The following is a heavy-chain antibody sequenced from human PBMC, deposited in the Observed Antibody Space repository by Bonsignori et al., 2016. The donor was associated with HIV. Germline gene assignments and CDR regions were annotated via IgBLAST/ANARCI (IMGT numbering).Heavy chain of an antibody. CDR1: GGSISSYY. J-gene: IGHJ4*02. V-gene: IGHV4-59*01. CDR2: IYYSGST. Sequence: SETLSLTCTVSGGSISSYYWSWIRQPPGKGLEWIGYIYYSGSTNYNPSLKSRVTISVDTSKNQFSLKLSSVTAADTAVYYCARDGSYGLYSDYWGQGTLVTVSS. CDR3: ARDGSYGLYSDY. D-gene: IGHD5-18*01.